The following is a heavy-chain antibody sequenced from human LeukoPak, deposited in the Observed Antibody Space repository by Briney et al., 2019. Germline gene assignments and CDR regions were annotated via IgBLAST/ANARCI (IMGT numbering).Heavy chain of an antibody. J-gene: IGHJ4*02. CDR3: ARGSGHFDSNGYYVNPLDK. Sequence: GGSLRLSCAASGFTFSSYDMHWIRKAPGKGLEWVSGIGPVGDTYYPVSVKGRFTISRQNDRNSLSLQMNSLRAGDTAVYYCARGSGHFDSNGYYVNPLDKWGQGTLVIVSS. D-gene: IGHD3-22*01. V-gene: IGHV3-13*01. CDR2: IGPVGDT. CDR1: GFTFSSYD.